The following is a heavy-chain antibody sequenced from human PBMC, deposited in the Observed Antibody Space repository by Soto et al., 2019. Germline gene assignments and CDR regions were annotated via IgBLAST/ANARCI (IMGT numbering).Heavy chain of an antibody. CDR3: TTESSGGMDV. V-gene: IGHV3-15*01. Sequence: EVHLVESGGGLVKPGGSLRLSCAASGFTFNIAWMSWVRLAPGRGLEWVGQSKSKIDGGTTYYAAPVKGRFTISRDDSQNTLYLQMNSLKIEDTGIYYCTTESSGGMDVWGQGTTVTVSS. CDR1: GFTFNIAW. CDR2: SKSKIDGGTT. D-gene: IGHD6-6*01. J-gene: IGHJ6*02.